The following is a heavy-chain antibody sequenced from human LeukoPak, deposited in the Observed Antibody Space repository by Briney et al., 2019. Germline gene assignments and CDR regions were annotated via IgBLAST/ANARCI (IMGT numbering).Heavy chain of an antibody. CDR2: ISISGEAT. V-gene: IGHV3-23*01. Sequence: PGGSLRLSCEVSGFTFSRSAMSWVRQVPGKGLEWVSGISISGEATYYADSVQGRFTISRDNSKNTVYLQMYSLGVEDTAVYYCAKEEVPNDYWGQGILVTVSS. CDR1: GFTFSRSA. D-gene: IGHD2-2*01. CDR3: AKEEVPNDY. J-gene: IGHJ4*02.